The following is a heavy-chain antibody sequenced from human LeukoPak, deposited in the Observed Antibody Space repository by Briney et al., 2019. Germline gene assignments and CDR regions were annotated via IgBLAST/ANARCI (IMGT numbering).Heavy chain of an antibody. CDR3: ALPAAPYYYYDMDV. J-gene: IGHJ6*02. CDR1: GFTFSSYW. CDR2: IKQDESEK. D-gene: IGHD2-2*01. V-gene: IGHV3-7*03. Sequence: PGGSLRLSCAASGFTFSSYWMSWVRQAPGKGLEWLANIKQDESEKYYVDSVKGRFTISRDNAKNTLYLQMNSLRAEDTAVYYCALPAAPYYYYDMDVWGQGTTVTVSS.